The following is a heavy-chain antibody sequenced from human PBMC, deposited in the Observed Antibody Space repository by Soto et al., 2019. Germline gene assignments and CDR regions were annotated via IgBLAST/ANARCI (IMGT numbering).Heavy chain of an antibody. V-gene: IGHV3-43*01. J-gene: IGHJ4*02. CDR1: VFTYDDYT. CDR3: AKGTRGNSPELDF. CDR2: ISWDGDIA. D-gene: IGHD1-1*01. Sequence: VGALRLSCAASVFTYDDYTMHWFRQTPGKGLEWVSLISWDGDIAYYADSVRGRFTISRDNSKNSLFLQMNNVRAEDAALYFCAKGTRGNSPELDFWGQGTLVTVSS.